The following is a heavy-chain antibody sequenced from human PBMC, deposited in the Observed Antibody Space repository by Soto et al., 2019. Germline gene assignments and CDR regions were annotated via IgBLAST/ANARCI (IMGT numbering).Heavy chain of an antibody. V-gene: IGHV4-39*01. CDR1: GGSISSSSYC. D-gene: IGHD3-9*01. CDR3: ARHAGLATGYYN. CDR2: IYCSGTT. J-gene: IGHJ4*02. Sequence: QLQLQESGPGLVKPSETLSLTCTVSGGSISSSSYCWGWIRQPPGKGLEWIGSIYCSGTTYYNPSLKSRVTISVDTSKNHFSLRLNSVTAADTAVYYCARHAGLATGYYNWGQGTLVTVSS.